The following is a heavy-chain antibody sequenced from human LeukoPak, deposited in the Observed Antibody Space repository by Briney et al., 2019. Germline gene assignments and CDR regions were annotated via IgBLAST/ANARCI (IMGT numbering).Heavy chain of an antibody. CDR1: GGSISSYY. Sequence: SETLSLTCTVSGGSISSYYWSWIRQPPGNGLEWIGYIYYSGSTNYNPSLKSRVTISVDTSKNQFSLKLSSVTAADTAVYYCARVRGMTPDYWGQGTLVTVSS. V-gene: IGHV4-59*08. J-gene: IGHJ4*02. CDR2: IYYSGST. D-gene: IGHD3-16*01. CDR3: ARVRGMTPDY.